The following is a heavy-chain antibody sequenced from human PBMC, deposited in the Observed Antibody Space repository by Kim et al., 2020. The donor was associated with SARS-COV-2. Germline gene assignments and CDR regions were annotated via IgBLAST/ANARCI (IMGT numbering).Heavy chain of an antibody. CDR2: ISWNSGNI. J-gene: IGHJ6*02. Sequence: GGSLRLSCAASGFTFGDHAMHWVRQAPGKGLEWVSGISWNSGNIDFADSVKGRFTISRDNAKNSLYLQMNSLRAEDTALYYCAKDPQYASGWNRYYYGMDVWGQGTMVIVSS. V-gene: IGHV3-9*01. CDR3: AKDPQYASGWNRYYYGMDV. CDR1: GFTFGDHA. D-gene: IGHD6-19*01.